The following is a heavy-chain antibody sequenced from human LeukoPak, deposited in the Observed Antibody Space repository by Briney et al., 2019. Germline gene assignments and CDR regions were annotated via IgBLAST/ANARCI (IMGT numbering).Heavy chain of an antibody. Sequence: GGSLRLSCTASGFTFSNSGMHWVRQAPGKGLEWVTVISKDGSDKCHADSVKGRFTISRDNSKNTLYLQMNSLRAEDAAVYYCAKDQGYWGQGTLVTVSS. CDR3: AKDQGY. J-gene: IGHJ4*02. V-gene: IGHV3-30*18. CDR1: GFTFSNSG. CDR2: ISKDGSDK.